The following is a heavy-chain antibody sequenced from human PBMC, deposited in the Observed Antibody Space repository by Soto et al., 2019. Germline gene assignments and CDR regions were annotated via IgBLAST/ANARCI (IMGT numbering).Heavy chain of an antibody. D-gene: IGHD5-12*01. Sequence: NPSETLSLTCIVSVASIRSGGFYWSWLRQSPGKGLEWIGHIYYTGSTFVSPSLKGRLTISLDTSKNQFSLGLSSVTAADTAMYYCARIEMASIKWGRGTLVTVSS. V-gene: IGHV4-31*03. CDR2: IYYTGST. J-gene: IGHJ4*02. CDR3: ARIEMASIK. CDR1: VASIRSGGFY.